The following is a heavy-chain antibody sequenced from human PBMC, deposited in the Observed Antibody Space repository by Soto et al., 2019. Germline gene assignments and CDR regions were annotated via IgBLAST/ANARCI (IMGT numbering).Heavy chain of an antibody. V-gene: IGHV3-30-3*01. Sequence: QVQLVESGGGVVQPGRSLRLSCAASGFTFNSYAMHWVRQAPGKGLEWVAVISFDGGNKYYADSVKGRFTISRDNSKNTLYLQMNSLSAEDTAVYYCARDPGSGWPPFHCWGQGTLVTVSS. CDR3: ARDPGSGWPPFHC. CDR1: GFTFNSYA. CDR2: ISFDGGNK. J-gene: IGHJ4*02. D-gene: IGHD6-19*01.